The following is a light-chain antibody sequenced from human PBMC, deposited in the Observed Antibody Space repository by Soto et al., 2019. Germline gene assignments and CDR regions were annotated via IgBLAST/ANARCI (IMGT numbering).Light chain of an antibody. CDR1: QTVGSY. CDR3: QQRSDWPPT. CDR2: DTS. Sequence: EIVVTQSPATLSLSPGERATLSCGASQTVGSYLAWFRQTPGQTPRLLIYDTSIRATGVPARFSGSGSGTDFTLTISSLEAEDFAIYYCQQRSDWPPTFGQGTKVDIK. J-gene: IGKJ1*01. V-gene: IGKV3-11*01.